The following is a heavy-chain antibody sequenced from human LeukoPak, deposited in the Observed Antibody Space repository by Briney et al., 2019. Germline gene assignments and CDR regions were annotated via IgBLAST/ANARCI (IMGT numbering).Heavy chain of an antibody. Sequence: GGSLRLSCAASGFTFSDYNMNWVRQAPGKKLEWVSYITNGGRTIRHADSVQRRFTISRHNATKTLYLQMSSLRAEDTAVYYCARSIGLTGGGVDVWGQGTTVTVSS. V-gene: IGHV3-11*01. CDR3: ARSIGLTGGGVDV. CDR1: GFTFSDYN. CDR2: ITNGGRTI. D-gene: IGHD3-9*01. J-gene: IGHJ6*02.